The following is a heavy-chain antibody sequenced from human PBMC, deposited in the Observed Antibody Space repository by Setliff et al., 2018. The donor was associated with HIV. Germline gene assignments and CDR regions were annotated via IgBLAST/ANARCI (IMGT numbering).Heavy chain of an antibody. CDR1: AASIRNSY. Sequence: PSETLSLTCTVSAASIRNSYWTWIRQPAGKGLEWIGRIYPSGTINYNPSLKSRVTMSVDTSKNQFSLKLSSVTAADTAVYYCAREGTYSGTYWVRRVASFDIWGQGTMVTVSS. CDR3: AREGTYSGTYWVRRVASFDI. J-gene: IGHJ3*02. CDR2: IYPSGTI. D-gene: IGHD1-26*01. V-gene: IGHV4-4*07.